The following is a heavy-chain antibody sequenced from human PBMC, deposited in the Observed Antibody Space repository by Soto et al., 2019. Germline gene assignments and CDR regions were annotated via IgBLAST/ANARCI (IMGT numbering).Heavy chain of an antibody. CDR2: INSDGSST. V-gene: IGHV3-74*01. CDR1: GFTFSSYW. D-gene: IGHD6-13*01. J-gene: IGHJ5*02. Sequence: GGSLRLSCAASGFTFSSYWMHWVRQAPGKGLVWVSRINSDGSSTSYADSVKGRFTISRDNAKNTLYLQMNSLRAEDTAVYYCARAYSSSLNWFDPWGQGTLVTVSS. CDR3: ARAYSSSLNWFDP.